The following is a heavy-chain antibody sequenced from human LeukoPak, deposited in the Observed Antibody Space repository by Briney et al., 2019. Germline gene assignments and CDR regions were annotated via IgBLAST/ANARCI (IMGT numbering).Heavy chain of an antibody. CDR1: GYTFTYRY. CDR3: ARSALYSTKSDYYFES. D-gene: IGHD2-2*01. J-gene: IGHJ4*02. V-gene: IGHV1-45*02. Sequence: ASVKVSCKASGYTFTYRYLHWVRQAPGQAFEWMGWITPYNGNRNYAKKFQDRVTITRDTSLNTAHMELSSLRSEDTAMYYCARSALYSTKSDYYFESWGQGTLVTVSS. CDR2: ITPYNGNR.